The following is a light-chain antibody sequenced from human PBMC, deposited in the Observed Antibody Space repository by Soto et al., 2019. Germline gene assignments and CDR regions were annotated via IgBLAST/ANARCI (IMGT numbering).Light chain of an antibody. CDR3: SSYITSNTRRIV. V-gene: IGLV2-14*01. Sequence: ALTQPASVSGSPGQAITISCTGTSSDVGGYTYVSWYQQHPGKAPKFIIYDVSNRPSGVSNRFSGSKSGNTASLTISGLQAEDEADYYCSSYITSNTRRIVFGTGTKVTVL. J-gene: IGLJ1*01. CDR1: SSDVGGYTY. CDR2: DVS.